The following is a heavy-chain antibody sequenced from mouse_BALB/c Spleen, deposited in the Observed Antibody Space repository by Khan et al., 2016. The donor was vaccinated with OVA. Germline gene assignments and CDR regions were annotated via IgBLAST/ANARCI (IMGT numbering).Heavy chain of an antibody. V-gene: IGHV2-6-5*01. CDR3: AKGIWSYYFALDY. CDR1: GFSLTDYG. J-gene: IGHJ4*01. CDR2: IWGGGST. D-gene: IGHD1-1*02. Sequence: QVQLKESGPGLVAPSQSLSITCTASGFSLTDYGVSWIRQPPGKGLEWLGVIWGGGSTYYTSALKSRLSISKDNSKSQVFLKMNSLQTDDTAMYYCAKGIWSYYFALDYWGQGTSVTVSS.